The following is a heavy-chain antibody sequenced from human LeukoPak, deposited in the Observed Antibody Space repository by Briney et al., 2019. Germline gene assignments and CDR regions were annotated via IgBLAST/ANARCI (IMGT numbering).Heavy chain of an antibody. CDR1: GFTFSSYG. D-gene: IGHD3-3*01. CDR3: ARDSGDFWSGPY. J-gene: IGHJ4*02. CDR2: ISGSSSTI. V-gene: IGHV3-48*01. Sequence: GGSLRLSCAASGFTFSSYGMYWVRQAPGKGLEWVSYISGSSSTIYYADSVRGRLTISRDNAKNSLYPQMNSLRVEDTAVYYCARDSGDFWSGPYWGQGTLVTVSS.